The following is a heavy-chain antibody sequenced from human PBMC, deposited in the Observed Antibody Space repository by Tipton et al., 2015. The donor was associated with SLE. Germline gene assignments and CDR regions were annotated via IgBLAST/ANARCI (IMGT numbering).Heavy chain of an antibody. CDR2: IYYSGST. CDR1: GGSINSYY. J-gene: IGHJ4*02. Sequence: TLSLTCTVSGGSINSYYWSWIRQPPGKGLEWIGYIYYSGSTNYKPSLKSRVTISVDTSKNQFSLKLHSVTAADTAMYFCARSPGRLRSMDYWGQGTLVTVSS. V-gene: IGHV4-59*07. CDR3: ARSPGRLRSMDY. D-gene: IGHD3-3*01.